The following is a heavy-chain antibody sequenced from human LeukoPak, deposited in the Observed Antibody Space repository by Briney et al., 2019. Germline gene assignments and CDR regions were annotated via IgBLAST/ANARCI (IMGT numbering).Heavy chain of an antibody. CDR1: GGSFSGYY. V-gene: IGHV4-34*01. D-gene: IGHD3-22*01. J-gene: IGHJ4*02. CDR2: INHSGSP. CDR3: ARSPPNYDSSGYYDHFDY. Sequence: PETLSLTCAVYGGSFSGYYWSWIRQPPGQGLEWIGEINHSGSPNDNPSLMSRVTISVDTSKNQFSLKLSSVTAADTAVYYCARSPPNYDSSGYYDHFDYWGQGTLVTVSS.